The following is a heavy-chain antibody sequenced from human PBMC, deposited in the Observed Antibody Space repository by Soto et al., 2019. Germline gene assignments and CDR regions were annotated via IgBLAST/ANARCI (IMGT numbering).Heavy chain of an antibody. Sequence: QVHLVQSGVEVKTPGASVKVSCQASGYTFFTYDISWVRQAPGQGLEWRGWISTYSGDTKYAQKFHGRGNMTTDTSTTTAYRELRGVRSDDTAVYYCARHHGPTTSENWFDPWGQGTLVTVSS. D-gene: IGHD5-12*01. CDR1: GYTFFTYD. V-gene: IGHV1-18*01. CDR2: ISTYSGDT. CDR3: ARHHGPTTSENWFDP. J-gene: IGHJ5*02.